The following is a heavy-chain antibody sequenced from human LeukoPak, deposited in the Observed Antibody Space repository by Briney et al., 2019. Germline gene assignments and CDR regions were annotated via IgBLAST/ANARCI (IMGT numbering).Heavy chain of an antibody. CDR1: GYTFTVYY. V-gene: IGHV1-2*02. Sequence: ASVKVSFMASGYTFTVYYMHCVRQAPGQRLEWMGWINSNSGGTNYAQKFQGRVTMTRDTSISTAYMELSRLRSDDTAVYYCARVVSLYYYGMDVWGQGTTVTVSS. CDR3: ARVVSLYYYGMDV. CDR2: INSNSGGT. J-gene: IGHJ6*02.